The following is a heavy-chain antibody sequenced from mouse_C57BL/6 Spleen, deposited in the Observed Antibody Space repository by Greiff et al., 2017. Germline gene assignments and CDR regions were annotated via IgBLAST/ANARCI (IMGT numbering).Heavy chain of an antibody. CDR3: ARGDDYGYYFDY. D-gene: IGHD2-4*01. J-gene: IGHJ2*01. Sequence: VQLQQSGAELVRPGTSVKVSCKASGYAFTNYLIEWVKQRPGQGLEWIGVINPGSGGTNYNEKFKGKATLTADKSSSTAYMQLSSLTSEDSAVYFCARGDDYGYYFDYWGQGTTLTVSS. CDR2: INPGSGGT. V-gene: IGHV1-54*01. CDR1: GYAFTNYL.